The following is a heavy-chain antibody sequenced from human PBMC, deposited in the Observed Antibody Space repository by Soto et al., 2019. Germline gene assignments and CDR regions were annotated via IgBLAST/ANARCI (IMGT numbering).Heavy chain of an antibody. CDR3: VKDGRYVGWLDP. V-gene: IGHV6-1*01. CDR1: GDSVSSNSAS. J-gene: IGHJ5*02. CDR2: TYFRSKWYN. D-gene: IGHD2-2*01. Sequence: SQTLSLTCAISGDSVSSNSASWNWIRQSPSRGLEWLGRTYFRSKWYNESADSVKSRITINSDTSRNQFSLQLNSVTPEDTAVYYCVKDGRYVGWLDPWGQGTLVTVSS.